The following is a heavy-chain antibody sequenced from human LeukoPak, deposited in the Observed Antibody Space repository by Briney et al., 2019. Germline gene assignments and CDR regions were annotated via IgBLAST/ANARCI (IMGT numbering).Heavy chain of an antibody. CDR1: GFTFSSYS. CDR2: ISSSSSYI. Sequence: GGSLRLSCAAPGFTFSSYSMNWVRQAPGKGLEWVSSISSSSSYIYYADSVKGRFTISRDNAKNSLYLQMNSLRAEDTAVYYCARDLITMIVVVRGAFDIWGQGTMVTVSS. J-gene: IGHJ3*02. D-gene: IGHD3-22*01. V-gene: IGHV3-21*01. CDR3: ARDLITMIVVVRGAFDI.